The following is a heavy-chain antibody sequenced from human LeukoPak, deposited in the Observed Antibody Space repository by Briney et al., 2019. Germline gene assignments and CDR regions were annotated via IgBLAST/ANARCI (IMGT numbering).Heavy chain of an antibody. Sequence: SGPTLVKPTQTLTLTCTFSGFSLSTSGVGVGWIRQPPGKALEWIALIYWDDVKRYSPSVKGRLTITKDTSKYQVVLTMTNMDPVDTATYYCAHRQLYTLPRAFDVWGQGTMVTVSS. D-gene: IGHD3-16*01. CDR1: GFSLSTSGVG. CDR2: IYWDDVK. V-gene: IGHV2-5*02. CDR3: AHRQLYTLPRAFDV. J-gene: IGHJ3*01.